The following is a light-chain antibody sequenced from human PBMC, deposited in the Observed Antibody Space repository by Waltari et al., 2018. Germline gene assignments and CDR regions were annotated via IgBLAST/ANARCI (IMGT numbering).Light chain of an antibody. CDR2: EDD. V-gene: IGLV6-57*03. J-gene: IGLJ3*02. Sequence: NFMLPQPHSVSESPGKTGTISCTRSSGSTAPDYVHRYQQRPGSAPTTVIYEDDQSPSGVPDRFSGSIDSSSNSASLTISGLKTEDEADYYCHSYDSSPFWVFGGGTKLTVL. CDR1: SGSTAPDY. CDR3: HSYDSSPFWV.